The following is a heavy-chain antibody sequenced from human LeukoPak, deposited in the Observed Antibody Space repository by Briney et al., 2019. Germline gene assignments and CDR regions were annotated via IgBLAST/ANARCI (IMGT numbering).Heavy chain of an antibody. J-gene: IGHJ4*02. Sequence: GGSLRLSCVASGFTFISCEIHWFRQAPGKGLEYVSYISDSGTTMKYADSVKGRFTISRDNAKKLVYLQMNSLRAEDTAVYYCARDDSSGYYYFDYWGQGTLVTVSS. D-gene: IGHD3-22*01. CDR2: ISDSGTTM. CDR3: ARDDSSGYYYFDY. V-gene: IGHV3-48*03. CDR1: GFTFISCE.